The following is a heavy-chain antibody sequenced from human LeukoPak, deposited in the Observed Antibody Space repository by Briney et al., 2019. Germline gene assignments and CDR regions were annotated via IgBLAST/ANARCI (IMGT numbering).Heavy chain of an antibody. V-gene: IGHV3-30*04. CDR3: ARGVEAILTYGTIDY. CDR1: GFTFSSYA. J-gene: IGHJ4*02. D-gene: IGHD3-3*01. CDR2: ISYDGSNK. Sequence: GRSLRLSCAASGFTFSSYAMHWVRQAPGKGLEWVAVISYDGSNKSYADSVNGRFTISRDNSKNTLYLQMNSLRAEDTAVYYCARGVEAILTYGTIDYWGQGTLVTVSS.